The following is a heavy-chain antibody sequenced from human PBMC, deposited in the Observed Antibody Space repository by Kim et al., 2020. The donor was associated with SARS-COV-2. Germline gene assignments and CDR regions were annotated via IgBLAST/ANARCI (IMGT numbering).Heavy chain of an antibody. CDR2: TYYRAKCYN. Sequence: SQTLSLTCAISGDSVSSNSAAWNWIRQSPSRGLEWLGRTYYRAKCYNDYAVSVKSRITINPDTSKNQFSLQLNSVTPEDTAVYYCARDLAYYDILTGYYIHYFGYWGQGTLVTASS. CDR1: GDSVSSNSAA. J-gene: IGHJ4*02. CDR3: ARDLAYYDILTGYYIHYFGY. V-gene: IGHV6-1*01. D-gene: IGHD3-9*01.